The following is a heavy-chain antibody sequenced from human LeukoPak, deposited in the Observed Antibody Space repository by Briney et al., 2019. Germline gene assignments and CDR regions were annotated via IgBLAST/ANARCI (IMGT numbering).Heavy chain of an antibody. J-gene: IGHJ4*02. D-gene: IGHD2-2*01. CDR1: GGTFSSYA. CDR2: NSAYNGNT. CDR3: ARAIVVVPAAHPFDY. Sequence: GASVKVSCKASGGTFSSYAISWVRQAPGQGLEWMGWNSAYNGNTNYAQKLQGRVTMTTDTSTSTAYMELRSLRSDDTAVYYCARAIVVVPAAHPFDYWGQGTLVTVSS. V-gene: IGHV1-18*01.